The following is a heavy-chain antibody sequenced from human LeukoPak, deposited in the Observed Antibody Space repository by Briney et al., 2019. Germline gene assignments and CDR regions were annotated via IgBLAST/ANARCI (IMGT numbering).Heavy chain of an antibody. CDR3: ARATARMIDYDSSGYLEDDY. J-gene: IGHJ4*02. CDR1: GGTFSSYA. CDR2: IIPIFGTA. Sequence: PGTSVKVSCKASGGTFSSYAISWVRQAPGQGLEWMGGIIPIFGTANYAQKFQGRVTITTDESTSTAYMELSSLRSEDTAVYYCARATARMIDYDSSGYLEDDYWGQGTLITVSS. V-gene: IGHV1-69*05. D-gene: IGHD3-22*01.